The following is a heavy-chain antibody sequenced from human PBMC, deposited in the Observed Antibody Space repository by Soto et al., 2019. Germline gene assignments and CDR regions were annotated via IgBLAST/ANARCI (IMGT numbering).Heavy chain of an antibody. V-gene: IGHV4-34*01. CDR3: ARRYGDYFDY. J-gene: IGHJ4*02. D-gene: IGHD4-17*01. CDR1: GGSFSGYY. CDR2: INHSGTT. Sequence: SETLSLTCVVYGGSFSGYYWSWIRQPPGKGLEWIGEINHSGTTNYTPSLKSRVTISVDTSKNQFSLKLSSVTAADTAVYYCARRYGDYFDYWGQGTLVTVSS.